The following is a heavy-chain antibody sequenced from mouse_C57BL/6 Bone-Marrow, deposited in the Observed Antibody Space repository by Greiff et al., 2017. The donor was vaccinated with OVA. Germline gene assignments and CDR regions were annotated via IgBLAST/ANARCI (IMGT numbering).Heavy chain of an antibody. D-gene: IGHD1-1*01. CDR2: IYPGSGST. Sequence: VKLQQPGAELVKPGASVKMSCKASGYTFTSYWITWVKQRPGQGLEWIGDIYPGSGSTNYNEKFKSKATLTVDTSSSTAYMQLSSLTSEDSAVYYCARGGYGSSYGYFDVWGTGTTVTVSS. CDR3: ARGGYGSSYGYFDV. V-gene: IGHV1-55*01. J-gene: IGHJ1*03. CDR1: GYTFTSYW.